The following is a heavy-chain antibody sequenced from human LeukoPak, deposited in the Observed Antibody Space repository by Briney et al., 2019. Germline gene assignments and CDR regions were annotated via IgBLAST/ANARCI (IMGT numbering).Heavy chain of an antibody. Sequence: ASVKVSCKASGYTFTHYAMHWVRQAPGQGLEWMGWISTGNGNTKYSQKFQGRVTLTRDTSAKIAYMEVTSLRSEDTAVYYCATRSASSYGGVFDFWGQGSLVIVSS. J-gene: IGHJ4*02. CDR2: ISTGNGNT. CDR1: GYTFTHYA. V-gene: IGHV1-3*04. CDR3: ATRSASSYGGVFDF. D-gene: IGHD3-16*01.